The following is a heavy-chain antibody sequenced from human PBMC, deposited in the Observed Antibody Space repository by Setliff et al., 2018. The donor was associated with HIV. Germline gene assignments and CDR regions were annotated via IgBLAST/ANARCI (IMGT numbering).Heavy chain of an antibody. V-gene: IGHV3-33*08. J-gene: IGHJ4*02. CDR2: SWSDGTSK. D-gene: IGHD6-19*01. Sequence: PGGSLRLSCEGSGFSFSSYGVNWVRQAPGKGLEWVAASWSDGTSKYYGDSVKGRFIVSRDNSKNTVFLRLNGLTDEDTAVYYCARDLRNMAGGDLWGQGTLVTVSS. CDR3: ARDLRNMAGGDL. CDR1: GFSFSSYG.